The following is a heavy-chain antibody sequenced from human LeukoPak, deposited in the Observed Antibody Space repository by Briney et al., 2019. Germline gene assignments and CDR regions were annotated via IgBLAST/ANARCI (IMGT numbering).Heavy chain of an antibody. J-gene: IGHJ6*02. D-gene: IGHD3-16*01. Sequence: ASVKVSCKASGYTFTGYYMHWVRQAPGQGLEWMGWINPNSGGTNYAQKFQGRVTMTRDTSISTAYMELSRLRSDDAAVDYCGRGKAERGGGYYYGMDVWGQGTTVTVSS. CDR2: INPNSGGT. V-gene: IGHV1-2*02. CDR1: GYTFTGYY. CDR3: GRGKAERGGGYYYGMDV.